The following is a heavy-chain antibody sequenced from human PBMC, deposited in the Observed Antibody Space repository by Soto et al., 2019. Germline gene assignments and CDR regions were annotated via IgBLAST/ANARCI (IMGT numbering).Heavy chain of an antibody. CDR3: VRDGTKTLRDWFDP. D-gene: IGHD1-1*01. J-gene: IGHJ5*02. V-gene: IGHV4-4*02. Sequence: PSETLSLTCAVSGGSISSSNWWSWVRQPPGKGLEWIGEIYHSGSTNYNPSLKSRVTISVDKSKNQFSLKLRSVTAADTAVYYCVRDGTKTLRDWFDPWGQGISVTVS. CDR1: GGSISSSNW. CDR2: IYHSGST.